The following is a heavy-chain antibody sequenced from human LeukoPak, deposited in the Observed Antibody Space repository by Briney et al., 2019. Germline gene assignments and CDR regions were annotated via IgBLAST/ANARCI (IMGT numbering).Heavy chain of an antibody. V-gene: IGHV3-9*01. CDR1: GFTFDDYA. CDR3: AKDMSIAVAGAFDY. J-gene: IGHJ4*02. CDR2: ISWNSGSI. Sequence: GRSLRLSCAASGFTFDDYAMHWVRQAPGKGLEWVSGISWNSGSIGYADSVKSRFTISRDNAKNSLYLQMNSLRAEDTALYYCAKDMSIAVAGAFDYWGQGTLVTVSS. D-gene: IGHD6-19*01.